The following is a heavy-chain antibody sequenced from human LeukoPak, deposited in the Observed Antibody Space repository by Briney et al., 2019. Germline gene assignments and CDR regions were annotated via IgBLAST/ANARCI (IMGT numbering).Heavy chain of an antibody. CDR1: GFTLRNTW. CDR2: INQDASTK. V-gene: IGHV3-7*01. J-gene: IGHJ4*02. Sequence: GGSLRLSCVASGFTLRNTWMAWVRQAPGKGLEWVANINQDASTKHYVDSVKGRFTISRDNAKNSLYLQMNSLRAEDTAVYYCARDQSGNLDYWGQGTLVTV. CDR3: ARDQSGNLDY. D-gene: IGHD1-26*01.